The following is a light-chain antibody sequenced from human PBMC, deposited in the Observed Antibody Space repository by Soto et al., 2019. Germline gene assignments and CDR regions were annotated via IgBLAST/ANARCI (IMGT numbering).Light chain of an antibody. Sequence: EIVLTQSPGTLSLFPGERATLSCRASQSISSNYLAWYQQKPGQAPRLLIHGASNRATGIPDRFSGAGSGTDFTLTISRLEPEDFAVYYCHQYGSAPAWTFCQGTKVEIK. CDR2: GAS. J-gene: IGKJ1*01. CDR1: QSISSNY. V-gene: IGKV3-20*01. CDR3: HQYGSAPAWT.